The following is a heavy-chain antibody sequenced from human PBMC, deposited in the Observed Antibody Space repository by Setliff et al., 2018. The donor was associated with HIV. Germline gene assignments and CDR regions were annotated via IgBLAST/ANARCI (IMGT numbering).Heavy chain of an antibody. CDR2: IYTSGST. J-gene: IGHJ4*02. V-gene: IGHV4-59*08. Sequence: SETLSLTCTVSGVSISGYYWSWIRQPPGKGLEWIGYIYTSGSTSYNPSLKSRVTISVDTSKNQFSLKLSSVTAADTAVYYCARHKSQPYYFDYWGQGTLVTVSS. CDR1: GVSISGYY. CDR3: ARHKSQPYYFDY.